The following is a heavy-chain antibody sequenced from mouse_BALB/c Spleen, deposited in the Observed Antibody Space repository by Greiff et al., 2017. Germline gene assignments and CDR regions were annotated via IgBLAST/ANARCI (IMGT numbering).Heavy chain of an antibody. D-gene: IGHD2-1*01. J-gene: IGHJ3*01. CDR2: ISSGGSYT. Sequence: DVHLVESGGGLVKPGGSLKLSCAASGFTFSSYTMSWVRQTPEKRLEWVATISSGGSYTYYPDSVKGRFTISRDNAKNTLYLQMSSLKSEDTAMYYCTREAYGNYGAYWGQGTLVTVSA. CDR3: TREAYGNYGAY. CDR1: GFTFSSYT. V-gene: IGHV5-6-4*01.